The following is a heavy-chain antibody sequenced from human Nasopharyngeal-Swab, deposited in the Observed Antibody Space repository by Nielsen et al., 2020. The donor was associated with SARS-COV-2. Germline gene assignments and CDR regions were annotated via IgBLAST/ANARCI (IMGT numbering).Heavy chain of an antibody. CDR3: ARYSRGGSSDWPFDF. D-gene: IGHD2-2*01. Sequence: GESLKTSCAASGFPLSDYYISLIRPAPGKGLEWVSYISSSGSTIYYADSVKGRFTISRDNAKNSVYLQMNNLRGEDTALYYCARYSRGGSSDWPFDFRGQGTLVTVSS. CDR2: ISSSGSTI. J-gene: IGHJ4*02. V-gene: IGHV3-11*04. CDR1: GFPLSDYY.